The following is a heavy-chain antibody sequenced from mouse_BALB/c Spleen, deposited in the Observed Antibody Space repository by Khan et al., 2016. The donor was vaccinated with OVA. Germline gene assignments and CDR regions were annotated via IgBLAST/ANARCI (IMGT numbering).Heavy chain of an antibody. Sequence: EVQLVESGGDLVKPGGSLQLSCEASGFTFSSYGMSWVRQTPDKRLEWVATISNGGSYTYSPERVKGRLTISRANATNTLYLQMSSLKSEDTAMYYCARHRFTSPAAWFAYWGQGTLVTVSA. D-gene: IGHD1-1*01. CDR2: ISNGGSYT. V-gene: IGHV5-6*01. J-gene: IGHJ3*01. CDR1: GFTFSSYG. CDR3: ARHRFTSPAAWFAY.